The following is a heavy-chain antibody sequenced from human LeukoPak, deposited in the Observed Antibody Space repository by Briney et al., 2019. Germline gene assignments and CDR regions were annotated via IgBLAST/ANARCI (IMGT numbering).Heavy chain of an antibody. CDR1: GFTFSSYA. CDR3: AGILVGATPA. Sequence: GSLRLSCAASGFTFSSYAMSWVRQAPGKGLEWIGEINHSGSTNYNPSLKSRVTISVDTSKNQFSLKLSSVTAADTAVYYCAGILVGATPAWGQGTLVTVSS. J-gene: IGHJ4*02. D-gene: IGHD1-26*01. V-gene: IGHV4-34*08. CDR2: INHSGST.